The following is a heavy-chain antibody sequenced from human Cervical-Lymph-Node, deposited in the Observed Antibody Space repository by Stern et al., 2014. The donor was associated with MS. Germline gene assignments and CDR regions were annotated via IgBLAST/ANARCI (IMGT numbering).Heavy chain of an antibody. CDR3: ARSNFYYAMDV. Sequence: QVQLQESGSGLVKPSQTLSLSCAVSGGSISSGGYSWSWIRQPPGGGLVWIGHIAHSGSSYYDPSLKRRVTISVDRCKNQFSLKLSSVTAADTAVYFCARSNFYYAMDVWGQGTTVIVSS. CDR1: GGSISSGGYS. V-gene: IGHV4-30-2*01. J-gene: IGHJ6*02. CDR2: IAHSGSS.